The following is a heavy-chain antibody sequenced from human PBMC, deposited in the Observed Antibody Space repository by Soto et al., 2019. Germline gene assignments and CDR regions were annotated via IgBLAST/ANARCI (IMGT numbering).Heavy chain of an antibody. J-gene: IGHJ6*03. V-gene: IGHV3-30*18. CDR3: AKDLQSYGDYDYYCY. Sequence: QVQLVDSGGGEVQPGRSLTISCAASGFTFSTYGMHWVRQTPGKGLEWVAVISYDGTNKFYSDSVKGRFTISRDNFKNTLTLQMNSLRADDTAVYSCAKDLQSYGDYDYYCY. CDR2: ISYDGTNK. D-gene: IGHD2-21*02. CDR1: GFTFSTYG.